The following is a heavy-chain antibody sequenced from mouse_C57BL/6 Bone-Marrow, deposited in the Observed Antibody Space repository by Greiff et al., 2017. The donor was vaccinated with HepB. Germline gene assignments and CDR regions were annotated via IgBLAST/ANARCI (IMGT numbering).Heavy chain of an antibody. V-gene: IGHV1-15*01. D-gene: IGHD2-4*01. CDR1: GYTFTDYE. Sequence: QVHVKQSGAELVRPGASVTLSCKASGYTFTDYEMHWVKQTPVHGLEWIGAIDPETGGTAYNQKFKGKAILTADKSSSTAYMELRRLTSEDSAVYYCTRLIYYDLYYAMDYWGQGTSVTVSS. CDR3: TRLIYYDLYYAMDY. J-gene: IGHJ4*01. CDR2: IDPETGGT.